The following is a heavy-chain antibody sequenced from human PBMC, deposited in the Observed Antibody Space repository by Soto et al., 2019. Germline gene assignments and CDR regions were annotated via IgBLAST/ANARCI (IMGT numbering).Heavy chain of an antibody. CDR1: GYTFTSYA. D-gene: IGHD2-2*01. J-gene: IGHJ4*02. V-gene: IGHV1-3*01. Sequence: QVQLVQSGAEVKKPGASVKVSCKASGYTFTSYAMHWVRQAPRQRLEWMGWINAGNGDTKYSQKFQGRGTITRDTSASPAYMELSSLRSEETAVYYCARGEIVVVPAALPRKSKPGAAAGQFDYWGQGTLVTVSS. CDR3: ARGEIVVVPAALPRKSKPGAAAGQFDY. CDR2: INAGNGDT.